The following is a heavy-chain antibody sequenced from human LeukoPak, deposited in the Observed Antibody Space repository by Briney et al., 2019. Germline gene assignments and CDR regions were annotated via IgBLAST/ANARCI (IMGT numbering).Heavy chain of an antibody. J-gene: IGHJ4*02. D-gene: IGHD6-19*01. CDR3: ARDVGRASGWIFFDY. Sequence: PGGSLRLSCAASGFTFSSYAMHWVRQAPGKGLEWVAVISYDGSNKYYADSVKGRFTISRDNSKNTLYLQMNSLRAEDTAVYYCARDVGRASGWIFFDYWGQGTLVTVSS. V-gene: IGHV3-30*04. CDR1: GFTFSSYA. CDR2: ISYDGSNK.